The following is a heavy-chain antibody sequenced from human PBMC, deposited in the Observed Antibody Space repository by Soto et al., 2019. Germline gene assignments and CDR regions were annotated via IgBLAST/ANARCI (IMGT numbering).Heavy chain of an antibody. J-gene: IGHJ6*02. CDR3: AREGAYYYYGMDV. CDR2: IYSGGST. CDR1: GFTVSSNY. Sequence: GGSLRLSCAASGFTVSSNYMSWVRQAPGKGLEWVSVIYSGGSTYYADSVKGRFTISRDNSKNTLYLQMNSLRAEDTAVYYCAREGAYYYYGMDVWGQGTTVTVSS. V-gene: IGHV3-53*01.